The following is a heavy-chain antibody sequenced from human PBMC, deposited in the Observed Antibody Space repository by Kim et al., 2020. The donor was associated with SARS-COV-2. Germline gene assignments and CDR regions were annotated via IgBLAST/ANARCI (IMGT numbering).Heavy chain of an antibody. CDR3: ARGFQQLDFYYYGMDV. V-gene: IGHV3-53*01. D-gene: IGHD6-13*01. CDR1: GFTVSNNY. Sequence: GGSLRLSCAASGFTVSNNYMNWVRQAPGKGLEWVSVIYIGDSTYYAESVKGRFAITRENSKNTLYLQMNSLRVEDTAAYYCARGFQQLDFYYYGMDVWG. J-gene: IGHJ6*04. CDR2: IYIGDST.